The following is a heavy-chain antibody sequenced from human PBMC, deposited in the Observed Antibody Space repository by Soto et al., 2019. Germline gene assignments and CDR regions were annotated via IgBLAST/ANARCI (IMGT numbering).Heavy chain of an antibody. J-gene: IGHJ6*02. CDR2: ISYDGSNK. V-gene: IGHV3-30-3*01. Sequence: GGSLRLSCAASGFTFSSYAMHWVRQAPGKGLEWVAVISYDGSNKYYADSVKGRFTISRDNSKNTLYLQMNSLRAEDTAVYYCATCSTSCYDTPHYGMDVWGQGTTVTVSS. CDR3: ATCSTSCYDTPHYGMDV. D-gene: IGHD2-2*01. CDR1: GFTFSSYA.